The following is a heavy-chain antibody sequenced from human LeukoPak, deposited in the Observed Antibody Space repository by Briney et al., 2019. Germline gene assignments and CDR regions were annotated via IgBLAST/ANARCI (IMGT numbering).Heavy chain of an antibody. J-gene: IGHJ6*03. CDR1: GYSISSGYS. D-gene: IGHD1-26*01. Sequence: SETLSLTCTVSGYSISSGYSWGWIRQPPGKGLEWIGSIYHSGSTYYNPSLKSRVTISVDTSKNQFSLKLSSVTAADTAVYYCARDRVVGAIGYYYMDVWGKGTTVTVSS. CDR2: IYHSGST. CDR3: ARDRVVGAIGYYYMDV. V-gene: IGHV4-38-2*02.